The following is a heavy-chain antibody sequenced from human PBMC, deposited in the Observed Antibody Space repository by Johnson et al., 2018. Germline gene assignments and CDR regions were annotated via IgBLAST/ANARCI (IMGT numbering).Heavy chain of an antibody. V-gene: IGHV3-9*01. CDR1: GFTFDDYA. Sequence: VQLVESGGGLVQPGRSLRLSCAASGFTFDDYAMHWVRQAPGKGLEWVSGISWNSGSIGYADSVKGRFTISRDNAKNSLYLQMNSLRAEDTALYYCAKAPVGWLGEGAEYFQHWGQGTLVTVSA. D-gene: IGHD3-3*01. CDR3: AKAPVGWLGEGAEYFQH. J-gene: IGHJ1*01. CDR2: ISWNSGSI.